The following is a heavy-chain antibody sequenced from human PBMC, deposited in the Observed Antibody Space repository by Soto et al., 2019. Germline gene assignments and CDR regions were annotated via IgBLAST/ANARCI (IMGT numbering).Heavy chain of an antibody. V-gene: IGHV3-73*02. CDR3: ARHALQYCGGDCYLLPYFDL. J-gene: IGHJ2*01. Sequence: EVQLVESGGGLVQPGGSLKLSCAASGFTFSGSAMHWVRQASGKGLEWVGRIRSKANNYATVYAASVKGRFTISRDDSKNTAQLQMNSLKTEDTAVYYYARHALQYCGGDCYLLPYFDLWGRGTLVTVSS. CDR2: IRSKANNYAT. D-gene: IGHD2-21*02. CDR1: GFTFSGSA.